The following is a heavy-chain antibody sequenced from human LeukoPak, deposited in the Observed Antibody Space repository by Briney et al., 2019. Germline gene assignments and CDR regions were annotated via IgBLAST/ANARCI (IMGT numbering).Heavy chain of an antibody. D-gene: IGHD4-17*01. J-gene: IGHJ4*02. CDR2: ISAYNGNT. Sequence: ASVKVSCKASGYTFTSYGISWVRQAPGQGLEWMGWISAYNGNTNYAQKLQGRVTMTTDTSTSTAYMELRSLRSDDTAVYYCARGWEHGDYGYYFDYWGQGTLVTVSS. CDR1: GYTFTSYG. CDR3: ARGWEHGDYGYYFDY. V-gene: IGHV1-18*01.